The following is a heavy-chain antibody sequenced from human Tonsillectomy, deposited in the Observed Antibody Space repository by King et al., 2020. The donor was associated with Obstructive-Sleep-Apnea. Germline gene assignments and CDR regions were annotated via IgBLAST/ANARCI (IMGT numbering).Heavy chain of an antibody. J-gene: IGHJ4*02. Sequence: VQLVESGGGLVKPGGSLRLSCAASGFTFSSYSMNWVRQAPGKGLEWVSSISSSSSYIYYADSVKGRFTISRDNAKNSLYLQMNSLRAEDTAVYYCARDQGGGXDXLXDXXGQGTLVTVSS. D-gene: IGHD5-12*01. CDR3: ARDQGGGXDXLXDX. V-gene: IGHV3-21*01. CDR2: ISSSSSYI. CDR1: GFTFSSYS.